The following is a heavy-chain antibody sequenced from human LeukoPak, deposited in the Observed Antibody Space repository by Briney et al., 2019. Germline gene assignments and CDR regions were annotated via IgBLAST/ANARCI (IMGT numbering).Heavy chain of an antibody. CDR2: IYHSGST. Sequence: PSETLSLTCAVSGGSIISSNWWSWVRQPPGNGLEWIGEIYHSGSTNYNPSLKSRVTISVDTSNNQFSLKLNSVTAADTAVYYCSRRVVESAAITERNGFYPWGQRILVTVSS. V-gene: IGHV4-4*02. CDR3: SRRVVESAAITERNGFYP. D-gene: IGHD5-24*01. CDR1: GGSIISSNW. J-gene: IGHJ5*02.